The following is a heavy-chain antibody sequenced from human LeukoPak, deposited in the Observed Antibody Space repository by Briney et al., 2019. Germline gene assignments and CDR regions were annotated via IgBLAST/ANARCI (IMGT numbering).Heavy chain of an antibody. J-gene: IGHJ4*02. V-gene: IGHV3-53*01. Sequence: GGSLRLSCAASGFTVSSNYMSWGRQAPGKGLEGVSVIYSGGSTYYSASVKGRFTLSRDNSKNTLYLQMHSLRAEDTAVYYCARAQVSIVGATTAYFDYWGQGTLVTVSS. CDR1: GFTVSSNY. CDR2: IYSGGST. D-gene: IGHD1-26*01. CDR3: ARAQVSIVGATTAYFDY.